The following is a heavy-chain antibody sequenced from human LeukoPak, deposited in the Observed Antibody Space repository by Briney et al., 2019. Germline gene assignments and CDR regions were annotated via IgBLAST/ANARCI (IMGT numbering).Heavy chain of an antibody. J-gene: IGHJ4*02. D-gene: IGHD5-18*01. CDR1: GFTFSSYA. V-gene: IGHV3-30-3*01. Sequence: PGRSLRLSCAASGFTFSSYAMHWVRQAPGKGLEWVAVISYDGSNKYYADSVKGRFTISRDNSKNTLYLQMNSLRAEDTAVYYCARRGYSYASTGYYFDYWGQGTLVTVSS. CDR2: ISYDGSNK. CDR3: ARRGYSYASTGYYFDY.